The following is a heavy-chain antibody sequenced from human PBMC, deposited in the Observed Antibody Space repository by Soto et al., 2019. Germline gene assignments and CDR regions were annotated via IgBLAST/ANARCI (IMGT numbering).Heavy chain of an antibody. D-gene: IGHD5-18*01. J-gene: IGHJ6*02. CDR2: IYYSGST. CDR3: ASPYSYGWDSKGNYGMDV. V-gene: IGHV4-39*01. CDR1: GGSISSSSYY. Sequence: SETLSLTCTVSGGSISSSSYYWGWIRQPPGKGLEWIGSIYYSGSTYYNPSLKSRVTISVDTSKNQFSLKLSSVTAADTAVYYCASPYSYGWDSKGNYGMDVWGQGTTVTVSS.